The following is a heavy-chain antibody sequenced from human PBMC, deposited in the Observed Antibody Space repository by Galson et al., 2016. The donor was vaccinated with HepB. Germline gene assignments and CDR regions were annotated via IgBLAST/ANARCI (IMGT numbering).Heavy chain of an antibody. J-gene: IGHJ4*02. V-gene: IGHV3-74*01. CDR2: IDTDGSGT. CDR3: ARDDYSTSWFPDF. Sequence: SLRLSCAASGFTFSSYRMQWVRQSPGKGLVWVSRIDTDGSGTSYADSVRGRFTISRDNANNTLYLHMNTLSAEDTALYYCARDDYSTSWFPDFWGRGTPVTVSS. D-gene: IGHD6-13*01. CDR1: GFTFSSYR.